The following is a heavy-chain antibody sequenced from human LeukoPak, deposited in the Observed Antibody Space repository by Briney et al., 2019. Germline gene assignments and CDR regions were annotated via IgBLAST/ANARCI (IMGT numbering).Heavy chain of an antibody. Sequence: GGSLRLSCTASGFTFSGAWMTWVRQAPGKGLEWVSYISSSGSTIYYADSVKGRFTISRDNAKNSLYLQMNSLRAEDTAVYYCARDFGRSGSYYPLDYWGQGTLVTVSS. V-gene: IGHV3-11*01. CDR3: ARDFGRSGSYYPLDY. J-gene: IGHJ4*02. CDR1: GFTFSGAW. D-gene: IGHD3-10*01. CDR2: ISSSGSTI.